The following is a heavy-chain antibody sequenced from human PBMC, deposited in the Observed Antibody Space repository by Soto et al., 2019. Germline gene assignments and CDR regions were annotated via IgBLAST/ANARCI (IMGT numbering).Heavy chain of an antibody. Sequence: PGGSLRLSCAASGFTFSDFYMTWIRQAPGKGLEWLSYISNSGSTIYYSDSVKGRFTISRDNAKRSLYLQMNTLRAEDTAIYYDILTGYSDYWGQGTLVTVSS. J-gene: IGHJ4*02. CDR3: ILTGYSDY. V-gene: IGHV3-11*01. D-gene: IGHD3-9*01. CDR1: GFTFSDFY. CDR2: ISNSGSTI.